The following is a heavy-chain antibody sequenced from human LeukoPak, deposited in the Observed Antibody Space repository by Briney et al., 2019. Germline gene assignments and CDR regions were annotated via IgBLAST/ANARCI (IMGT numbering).Heavy chain of an antibody. J-gene: IGHJ4*02. CDR3: AGGGYSYGYRYLDY. D-gene: IGHD5-18*01. CDR1: GGSFSGYY. Sequence: PSEALSLTCAVSGGSFSGYYWSGIRHPPGKGVEGSGEINHSRSTNYNPSLKSRVTISVDTTKTQFSLKLSSVTAADTAVYYSAGGGYSYGYRYLDYWGQGTLVTVSS. CDR2: INHSRST. V-gene: IGHV4-34*01.